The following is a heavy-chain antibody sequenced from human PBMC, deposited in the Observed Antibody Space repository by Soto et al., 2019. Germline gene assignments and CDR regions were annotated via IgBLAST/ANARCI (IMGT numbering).Heavy chain of an antibody. J-gene: IGHJ4*02. CDR2: ISAYNGNT. CDR3: ARQGGERGFWSGYFSV. D-gene: IGHD3-3*01. CDR1: GYTFTSYG. V-gene: IGHV1-18*01. Sequence: GASVKVSCKASGYTFTSYGISWVRQAPGQGLEWMGWISAYNGNTNYAQKLQGRVIMTTDTSTSTAYMELRSLRSDDTAVYYCARQGGERGFWSGYFSVWGQGTLVTVSS.